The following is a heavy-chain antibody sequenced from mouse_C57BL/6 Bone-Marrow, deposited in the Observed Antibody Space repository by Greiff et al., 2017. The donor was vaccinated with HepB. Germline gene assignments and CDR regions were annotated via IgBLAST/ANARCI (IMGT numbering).Heavy chain of an antibody. CDR3: ARHYYTRDYYAMDY. V-gene: IGHV5-12*01. Sequence: EVMLVESGGGLVQPGGSLKLSCAASGFTFSDYYMYWVRQTPEKRLEWVAYISNGGGSTYYPDTVKGRFTISRDNAKNTLYLQMSRLKSEDTAMYYCARHYYTRDYYAMDYWGQGTSVTVSS. CDR2: ISNGGGST. D-gene: IGHD2-12*01. J-gene: IGHJ4*01. CDR1: GFTFSDYY.